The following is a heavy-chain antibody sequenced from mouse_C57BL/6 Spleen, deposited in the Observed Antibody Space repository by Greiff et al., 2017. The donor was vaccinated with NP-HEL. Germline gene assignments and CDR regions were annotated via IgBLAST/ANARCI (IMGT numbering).Heavy chain of an antibody. CDR2: INPDNGGT. Sequence: EVQLQQSGPELVKPGASVKIPCKASGYTFTDYNMDWVKQSHGKSLEWIGDINPDNGGTIYNQKFKGKATLTVDKSSSTAYMELRSLTSEDTAVYYCARVYYDYDRYFDYWGQGTTLTVSS. CDR1: GYTFTDYN. J-gene: IGHJ2*01. D-gene: IGHD2-4*01. V-gene: IGHV1-18*01. CDR3: ARVYYDYDRYFDY.